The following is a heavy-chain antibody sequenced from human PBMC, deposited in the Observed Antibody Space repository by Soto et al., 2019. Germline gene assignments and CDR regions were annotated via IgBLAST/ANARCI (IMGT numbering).Heavy chain of an antibody. V-gene: IGHV1-69*01. Sequence: QVQLVQSGAEVKKPGSSVKVSCKTSGGSFTRYAISWVRQAPGQGLEWMGGIIPSFGTANYAQKFQGRVRSNTHGSKSTAHMEVNRLRNEDTAVYYSARSAASSSFGSFYYCGMDVWGEGSMVTVSS. CDR1: GGSFTRYA. D-gene: IGHD6-25*01. J-gene: IGHJ6*04. CDR3: ARSAASSSFGSFYYCGMDV. CDR2: IIPSFGTA.